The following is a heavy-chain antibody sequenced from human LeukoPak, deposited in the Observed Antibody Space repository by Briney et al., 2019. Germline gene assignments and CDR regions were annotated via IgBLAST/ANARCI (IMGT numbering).Heavy chain of an antibody. V-gene: IGHV4-34*01. CDR2: AHHSGRT. Sequence: SETLSLTCAVYGGAFSGYFWTWIRQPPGKGLEWIAEAHHSGRTNYNPSLKSRVAISIDTSKNQFSLKMNSVTAADTAVYFCARGRKTLTTTIRGTLNRDNYFDPWGQGTLVSVSS. D-gene: IGHD4-11*01. J-gene: IGHJ5*02. CDR3: ARGRKTLTTTIRGTLNRDNYFDP. CDR1: GGAFSGYF.